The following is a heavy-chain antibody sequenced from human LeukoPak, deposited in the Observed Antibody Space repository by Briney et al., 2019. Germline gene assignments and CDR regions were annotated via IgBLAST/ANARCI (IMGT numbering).Heavy chain of an antibody. CDR2: IKQDGSEK. CDR1: GFSFSSYW. CDR3: ARAITMVPGVLLYMDV. Sequence: GGSLRLSCAASGFSFSSYWMSWVRQAPGKGLEWVANIKQDGSEKYYVDSVKGRFTISRDNAKNSLYLQMNSLRAEDTAVYYCARAITMVPGVLLYMDVWGKGTTVTVSS. J-gene: IGHJ6*03. V-gene: IGHV3-7*04. D-gene: IGHD3-10*01.